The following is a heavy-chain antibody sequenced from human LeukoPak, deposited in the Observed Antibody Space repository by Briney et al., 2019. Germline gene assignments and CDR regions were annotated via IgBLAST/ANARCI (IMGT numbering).Heavy chain of an antibody. Sequence: GSLRLSSAAPGFTFRSHSMKWVRQAPRKGLGWGSSLSSSSSYIYYADSVKGRFTISRDNAENSLYLQMNSLRAEDTAVYYCARFSGYGSGSNHEDDYWGQGTLVTVSS. CDR1: GFTFRSHS. CDR3: ARFSGYGSGSNHEDDY. J-gene: IGHJ4*02. V-gene: IGHV3-21*01. CDR2: LSSSSSYI. D-gene: IGHD3-10*01.